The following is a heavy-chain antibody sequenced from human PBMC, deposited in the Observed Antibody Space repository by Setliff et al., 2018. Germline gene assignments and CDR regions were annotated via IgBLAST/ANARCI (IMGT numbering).Heavy chain of an antibody. Sequence: GGSLRLSCVASGFTFSNYGMHWVRQAPGKGLEWVALIWNDGSTKFYGDSVKGRFTISRDNSKNTLYLQINSLRVEDTAVYYCVKGSSASRPYFFDYWGQGTVVTVSS. V-gene: IGHV3-33*06. D-gene: IGHD2-2*01. CDR3: VKGSSASRPYFFDY. J-gene: IGHJ4*02. CDR1: GFTFSNYG. CDR2: IWNDGSTK.